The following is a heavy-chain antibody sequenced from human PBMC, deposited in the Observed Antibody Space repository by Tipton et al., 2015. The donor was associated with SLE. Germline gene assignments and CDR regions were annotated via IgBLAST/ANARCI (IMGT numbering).Heavy chain of an antibody. J-gene: IGHJ4*02. CDR1: GDSISSGDYF. CDR2: INHSGST. D-gene: IGHD5-18*01. Sequence: TLSLTCTVSGDSISSGDYFWSWIRQPPGKGLEWIGEINHSGSTNYNPSLKSRVTISVDTSKNQFSLKLSPVTAADTAVYYCARVDTPMDFDYWGQGTLVTVSS. CDR3: ARVDTPMDFDY. V-gene: IGHV4-30-4*01.